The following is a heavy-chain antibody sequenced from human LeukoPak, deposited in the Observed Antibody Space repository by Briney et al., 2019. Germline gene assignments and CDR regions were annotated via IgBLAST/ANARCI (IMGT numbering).Heavy chain of an antibody. CDR2: IYYSGST. CDR1: GGSISSYY. V-gene: IGHV4-59*01. Sequence: SETLSLTCTVSGGSISSYYWSWIRQPPGKGLEWIGYIYYSGSTNYNPSLKSRVTISVDTSKNQFSLKLSSVTAADTAVYYCARFNPRHYNAFDIWGQETMVTVSS. D-gene: IGHD2-2*02. CDR3: ARFNPRHYNAFDI. J-gene: IGHJ3*02.